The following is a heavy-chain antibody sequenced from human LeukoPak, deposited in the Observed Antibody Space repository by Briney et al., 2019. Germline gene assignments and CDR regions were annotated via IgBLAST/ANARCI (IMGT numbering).Heavy chain of an antibody. CDR3: ARDLGRGYRGITGTFDI. J-gene: IGHJ3*02. V-gene: IGHV3-53*01. CDR2: IYSGDST. CDR1: GFTVSSNY. Sequence: GGSLRLSCAASGFTVSSNYMSWVRQAPGKGLEWVSVIYSGDSTYYADSVKGRFTISRDNSKNTLYLQMNSLRAEDTAVYYCARDLGRGYRGITGTFDIWGQGTMVTVSS. D-gene: IGHD3-22*01.